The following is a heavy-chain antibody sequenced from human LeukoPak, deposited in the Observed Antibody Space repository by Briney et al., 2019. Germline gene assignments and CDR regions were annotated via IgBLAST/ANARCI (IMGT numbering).Heavy chain of an antibody. CDR3: ARGGARGYSYGLFDY. J-gene: IGHJ4*02. CDR1: GGSISSYY. Sequence: SETLSLTCTVSGGSISSYYWGWIRQPAGKGLEWTGRIYTSGSTNYNPSLKSRVTMSVDTSKNQFSLKLSSVTAADTAVYYCARGGARGYSYGLFDYWGQGTLVTVSS. CDR2: IYTSGST. D-gene: IGHD5-18*01. V-gene: IGHV4-4*07.